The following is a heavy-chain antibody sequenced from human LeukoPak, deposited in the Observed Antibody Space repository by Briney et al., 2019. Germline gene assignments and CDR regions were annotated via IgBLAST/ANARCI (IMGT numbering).Heavy chain of an antibody. CDR1: GGSISSHY. D-gene: IGHD5-12*01. J-gene: IGHJ6*02. Sequence: PSETLSLTCTVSGGSISSHYWSWIRQSPGKGLEWIGYTYYSGSTNYNPSLKSRVTISVDTSKNQFSLKLSSVTAADTAVYYCARATQVGTMDVWGQGTTVTVSS. CDR3: ARATQVGTMDV. CDR2: TYYSGST. V-gene: IGHV4-59*11.